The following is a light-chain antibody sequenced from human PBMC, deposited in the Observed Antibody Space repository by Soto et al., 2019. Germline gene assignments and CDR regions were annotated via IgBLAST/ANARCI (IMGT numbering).Light chain of an antibody. V-gene: IGKV3-20*01. J-gene: IGKJ4*01. Sequence: EIVMTQSPVTLSVSPGERATLSCRASQSVSSNLAWYQQKPGQAPRLLIYGASSRATGIPDRFSGSGSGTDFTLTISRLEPEDFAVYYCQQYGSSQSTFGGGTKVDI. CDR3: QQYGSSQST. CDR1: QSVSSN. CDR2: GAS.